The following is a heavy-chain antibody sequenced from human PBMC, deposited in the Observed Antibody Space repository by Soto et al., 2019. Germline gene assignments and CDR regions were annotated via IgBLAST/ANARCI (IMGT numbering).Heavy chain of an antibody. CDR1: GFTFSSYW. CDR2: IKQDGSEK. CDR3: AKEDVGGYYYSGL. J-gene: IGHJ4*02. Sequence: PGGPLRLSCAASGFTFSSYWMSWVRQAPGKGLEWVANIKQDGSEKYYVDSVKGRFTISRDNSKNTLYLQMNSLRAEDTAVYYCAKEDVGGYYYSGLWGRGTLVTVSS. D-gene: IGHD1-26*01. V-gene: IGHV3-7*03.